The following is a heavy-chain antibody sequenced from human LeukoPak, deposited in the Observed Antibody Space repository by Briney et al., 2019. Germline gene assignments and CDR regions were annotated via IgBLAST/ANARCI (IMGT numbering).Heavy chain of an antibody. D-gene: IGHD2-15*01. CDR1: GDSVSSNSAA. CDR3: ARSTPGSDI. V-gene: IGHV6-1*01. J-gene: IGHJ3*02. Sequence: SQTLSLTCAISGDSVSSNSAAWNWIRQSPSRGLEWLGGTYYRSRWYNDYAESVQSRITIIPDASKNSFSLQLNSVTPEDTAVYYCARSTPGSDIWGQGTMVTVSS. CDR2: TYYRSRWYN.